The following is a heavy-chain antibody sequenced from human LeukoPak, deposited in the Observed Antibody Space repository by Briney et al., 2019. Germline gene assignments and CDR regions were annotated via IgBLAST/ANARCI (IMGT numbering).Heavy chain of an antibody. CDR3: VCFGELSQGFDY. D-gene: IGHD3-10*01. Sequence: GGSLRLSCAASGFTFSSYSMNWVRQAPGKGLEWVSSISSSSSYIYYADSVKGRFTISRDNAKNSLYLQMNSLRAEDTAVYYCVCFGELSQGFDYWGQGTLVTVSS. CDR1: GFTFSSYS. V-gene: IGHV3-21*01. J-gene: IGHJ4*02. CDR2: ISSSSSYI.